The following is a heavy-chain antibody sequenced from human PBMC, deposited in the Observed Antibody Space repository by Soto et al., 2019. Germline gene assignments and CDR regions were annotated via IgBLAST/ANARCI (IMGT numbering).Heavy chain of an antibody. J-gene: IGHJ4*02. V-gene: IGHV1-18*01. CDR1: GYTFTSYG. CDR3: AREFWGTVVTPNGPDY. Sequence: GASVKVSCKASGYTFTSYGISWVRQAPGQGLEWMGWISAYNGNTNYAQKLQGRVTMTTDTSTSTAYMQMNSLRAEDTAVYYCAREFWGTVVTPNGPDYWGQGTLVTVSS. D-gene: IGHD2-15*01. CDR2: ISAYNGNT.